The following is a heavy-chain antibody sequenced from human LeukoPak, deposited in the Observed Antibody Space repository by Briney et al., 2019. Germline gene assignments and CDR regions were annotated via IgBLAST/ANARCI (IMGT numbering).Heavy chain of an antibody. J-gene: IGHJ5*02. CDR3: ARKEGGQLVNTRRWFDP. V-gene: IGHV4-61*02. CDR1: GGSISSGSYY. D-gene: IGHD6-13*01. CDR2: IYTSGST. Sequence: PSQTLSLTCTVSGGSISSGSYYWSWIRQPAGKGLEWIGRIYTSGSTNYNPSLKSRVTISVDTSKNQFSLKLRSVTAADTAVYYCARKEGGQLVNTRRWFDPWGQGTLVTVPS.